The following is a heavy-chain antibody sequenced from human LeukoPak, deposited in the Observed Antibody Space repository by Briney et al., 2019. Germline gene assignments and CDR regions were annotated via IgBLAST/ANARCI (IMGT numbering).Heavy chain of an antibody. V-gene: IGHV1-46*01. D-gene: IGHD4-11*01. CDR3: ARDIDYDY. CDR1: GSTFTSNS. CDR2: INPSGGST. Sequence: ASMKVSCKASGSTFTSNSMTWVRHAPGPGLEWMGIINPSGGSTNYAQKFQGRVTMTRDTSTSTVYMEMSSLRSEDTAVYYCARDIDYDYWGQGTLVTVSS. J-gene: IGHJ4*02.